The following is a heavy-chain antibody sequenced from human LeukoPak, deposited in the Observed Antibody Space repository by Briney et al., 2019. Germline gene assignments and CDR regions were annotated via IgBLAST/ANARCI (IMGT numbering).Heavy chain of an antibody. J-gene: IGHJ1*01. CDR2: ISGSGGST. CDR1: GFTFSSYA. V-gene: IGHV3-23*01. CDR3: AKEYSSGWSWEDFQH. Sequence: GGSLRLSCAASGFTFSSYAMSWVRQAPGKGLEWVSAISGSGGSTYYADSGKGRFTISRDNSNTALYLQINSLRAEDTAVYYCAKEYSSGWSWEDFQHWGQGTLVTVSS. D-gene: IGHD6-19*01.